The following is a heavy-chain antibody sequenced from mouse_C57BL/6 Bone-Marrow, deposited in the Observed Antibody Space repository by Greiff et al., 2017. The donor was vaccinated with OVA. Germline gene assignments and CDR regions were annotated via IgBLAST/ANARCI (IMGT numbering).Heavy chain of an antibody. J-gene: IGHJ3*01. D-gene: IGHD1-1*01. CDR1: GFTFSDYY. CDR2: ISNGGGST. CDR3: ATPYYGSSPAWFAY. Sequence: EVHLVESGGGLVQPGGSLKLSCAASGFTFSDYYMYWVRQTPEKRLEWVAYISNGGGSTYYPDTVKGRFTISRDNAKNTLYLQMSRLKSEDTAMYYCATPYYGSSPAWFAYWGQGTLVTVSA. V-gene: IGHV5-12*01.